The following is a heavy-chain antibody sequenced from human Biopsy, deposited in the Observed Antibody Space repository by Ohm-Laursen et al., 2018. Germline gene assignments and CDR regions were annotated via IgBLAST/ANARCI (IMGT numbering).Heavy chain of an antibody. V-gene: IGHV4-39*01. CDR3: ARHPTGFWFDP. J-gene: IGHJ5*02. Sequence: GTLSLTCSVSGDSISASTTSYWAWLRQPPGKGLEWIGSIYNSETTFYNPSLKSRVAISVDTSPNQFSLKVSSVTAADTALYYCARHPTGFWFDPWGHGTLVTVSS. CDR1: GDSISASTTSY. CDR2: IYNSETT.